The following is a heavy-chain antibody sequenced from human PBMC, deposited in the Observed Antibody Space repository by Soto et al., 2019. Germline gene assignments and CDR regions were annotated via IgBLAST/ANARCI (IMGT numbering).Heavy chain of an antibody. V-gene: IGHV1-24*01. CDR2: FDPEDGET. J-gene: IGHJ4*02. Sequence: ASLKVSCKVSGYTLTELSMHWVRQAPGKGLEWMGGFDPEDGETIYAQKFQGRVTMTEDTSTDTAYMELSSLRSEDTAVYYCATVDRVVVAATYDYWGQGTLVTVSS. CDR1: GYTLTELS. CDR3: ATVDRVVVAATYDY. D-gene: IGHD2-15*01.